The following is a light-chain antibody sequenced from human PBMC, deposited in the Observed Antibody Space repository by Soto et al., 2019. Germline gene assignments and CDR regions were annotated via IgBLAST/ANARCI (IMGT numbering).Light chain of an antibody. CDR3: HQYGGSPQT. CDR1: QSVCND. J-gene: IGKJ1*01. Sequence: EIVLTQSPGTLSLSPGERATLSCRASQSVCNDLAWYQRKPGQAPRLLIYGASSRATAIPDRFSGSGSGTDFTLTISRLEPEDVAVYYCHQYGGSPQTFGQGTKVEIK. V-gene: IGKV3-20*01. CDR2: GAS.